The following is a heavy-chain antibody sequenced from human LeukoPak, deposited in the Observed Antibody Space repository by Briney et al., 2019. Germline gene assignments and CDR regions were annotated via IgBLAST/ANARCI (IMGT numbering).Heavy chain of an antibody. CDR3: ARGLITMVRGVTYGMDV. J-gene: IGHJ6*02. Sequence: SETLSLICAVYGGSFSGYYWSWIRQPPGKGLEWIGEINHSGSTNYNPSLKSRVTISVDTSKNQFSLKLSSVTAADTAVYYCARGLITMVRGVTYGMDVWGQGTTVTVSS. CDR2: INHSGST. CDR1: GGSFSGYY. D-gene: IGHD3-10*01. V-gene: IGHV4-34*01.